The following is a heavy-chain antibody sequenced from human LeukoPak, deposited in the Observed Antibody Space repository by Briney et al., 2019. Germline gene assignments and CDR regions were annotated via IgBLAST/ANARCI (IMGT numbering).Heavy chain of an antibody. J-gene: IGHJ4*02. D-gene: IGHD2-21*02. V-gene: IGHV4-59*01. CDR2: IYYSGST. CDR1: GVSISSYY. CDR3: AREIAYCGADCPPHFDY. Sequence: SETLSLTCTVSGVSISSYYWSWIRQPPGKGLEWIGYIYYSGSTNYNPSLKSRVTISVDTSKNQFSLKLSSVTAADTAVYYCAREIAYCGADCPPHFDYWGQGTLVTVSS.